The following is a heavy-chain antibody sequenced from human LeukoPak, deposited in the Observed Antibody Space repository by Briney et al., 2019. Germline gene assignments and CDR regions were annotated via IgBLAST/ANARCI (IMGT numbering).Heavy chain of an antibody. CDR2: ISYTGST. J-gene: IGHJ4*02. CDR1: SDSIPSPY. D-gene: IGHD3-10*01. V-gene: IGHV4-59*08. Sequence: SETLPLTCTVSSDSIPSPYWSWIRQSPGKGLEWIAYISYTGSTRYNPSFKSRVTVSIDTSKNQFSLRLTSVTAADTAVYYCARHFTVGGNYYFGHWDQGTPVTVSS. CDR3: ARHFTVGGNYYFGH.